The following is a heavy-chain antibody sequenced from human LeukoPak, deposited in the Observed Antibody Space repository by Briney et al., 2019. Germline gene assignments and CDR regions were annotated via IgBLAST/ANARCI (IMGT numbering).Heavy chain of an antibody. D-gene: IGHD5-18*01. V-gene: IGHV3-21*01. CDR1: GFTFSSYW. Sequence: SGGSLRLSCAASGFTFSSYWMSWVRQAPGKGLEWVSSISSSSSYIYYADSVKGRFTISRDNAKNSLYLQMNSLRAEDTAVYYCARDVTAMVFTYWGQGTLVTVSS. J-gene: IGHJ4*02. CDR2: ISSSSSYI. CDR3: ARDVTAMVFTY.